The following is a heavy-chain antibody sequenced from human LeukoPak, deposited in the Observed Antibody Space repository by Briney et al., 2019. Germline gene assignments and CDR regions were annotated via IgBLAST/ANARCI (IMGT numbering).Heavy chain of an antibody. J-gene: IGHJ6*02. Sequence: PGGSLRLSCAASGFTFSDSWMTWVRQAPGKGLEWVATIKQDGSRKDYGDFVKGRFTTSRDNAKNSLYLQMNSLRAEDTAVYYCARDQGYFDWLPTTGMDVWGQGTTVTVSS. D-gene: IGHD3-9*01. CDR3: ARDQGYFDWLPTTGMDV. CDR1: GFTFSDSW. CDR2: IKQDGSRK. V-gene: IGHV3-7*01.